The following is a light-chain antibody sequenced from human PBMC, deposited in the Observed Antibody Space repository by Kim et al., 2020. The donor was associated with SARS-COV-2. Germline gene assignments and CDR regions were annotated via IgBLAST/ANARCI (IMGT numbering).Light chain of an antibody. V-gene: IGKV2-28*01. CDR3: MRALHTPPG. Sequence: PASISCWSRQNLLHSNGYIFLDWYVQKPGQSPQLLIYLGSYRACGVPDRISGSGSGTDFTLKISTVEAEDVGVYYCMRALHTPPGFGQGTRLEIK. J-gene: IGKJ5*01. CDR1: QNLLHSNGYIF. CDR2: LGS.